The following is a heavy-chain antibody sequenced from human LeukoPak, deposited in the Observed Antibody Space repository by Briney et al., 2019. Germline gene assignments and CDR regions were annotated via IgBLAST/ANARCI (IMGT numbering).Heavy chain of an antibody. J-gene: IGHJ4*02. V-gene: IGHV4-31*11. D-gene: IGHD5-12*01. CDR3: ARDGGSGYDFDY. CDR1: GGSISSGGYY. Sequence: SQTLSLTCAVSGGSISSGGYYWSWIRQHPGKGLEWIGYIYYSGSTYYTPSLKSRVTISVDTSKNQFSLKLSSVTAADTAVYYCARDGGSGYDFDYWGQGTLVTVSS. CDR2: IYYSGST.